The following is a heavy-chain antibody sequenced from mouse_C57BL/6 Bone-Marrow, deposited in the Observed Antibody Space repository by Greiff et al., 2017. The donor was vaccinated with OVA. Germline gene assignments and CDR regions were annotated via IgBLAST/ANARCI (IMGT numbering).Heavy chain of an antibody. J-gene: IGHJ4*01. V-gene: IGHV1-69*01. CDR3: ARFFYDYDEGMDY. D-gene: IGHD2-4*01. CDR1: GYTFTSYW. Sequence: VKLQESGAELVMPGASVKLSCKASGYTFTSYWMHWVKQRPGQGLEWIGEIDPSDSYTNYNQKFKGKSTLTVDKSSSTAYMQLSSLTSEDSAVYYCARFFYDYDEGMDYWGQGTSVTVSS. CDR2: IDPSDSYT.